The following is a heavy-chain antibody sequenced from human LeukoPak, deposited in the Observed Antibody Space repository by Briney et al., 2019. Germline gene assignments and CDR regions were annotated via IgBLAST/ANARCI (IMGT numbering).Heavy chain of an antibody. CDR2: INSDESST. Sequence: GGSLRLSCAASGFTFGTYWMHWVRQAPGKGLVWVSSINSDESSTTYADSVKGRFTIARDNAKNTLYLQMNSLRAEDTAVYYCAKSPRAYCSGGSCFGLWDYWGQGTLVTVSS. J-gene: IGHJ4*02. CDR1: GFTFGTYW. V-gene: IGHV3-74*01. D-gene: IGHD2-15*01. CDR3: AKSPRAYCSGGSCFGLWDY.